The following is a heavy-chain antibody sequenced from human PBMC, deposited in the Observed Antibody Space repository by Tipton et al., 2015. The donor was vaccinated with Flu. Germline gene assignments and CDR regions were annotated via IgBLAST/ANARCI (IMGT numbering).Heavy chain of an antibody. CDR1: GDSITSGAYY. J-gene: IGHJ5*01. CDR2: IHYNGDT. V-gene: IGHV4-31*03. CDR3: AREWRQITNNWLDP. Sequence: TLSLTCTVSGDSITSGAYYWNWIRQLPEKGLEYIGYIHYNGDTYYNPSLKGRITMSLDTSKSQFSLTLISVTAADTAVYYCAREWRQITNNWLDPWGQGTLVTVSS. D-gene: IGHD5-12*01.